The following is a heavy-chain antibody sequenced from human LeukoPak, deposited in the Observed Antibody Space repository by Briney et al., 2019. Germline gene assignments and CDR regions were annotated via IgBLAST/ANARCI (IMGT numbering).Heavy chain of an antibody. Sequence: ASVKVSCKASGYTFTSYYMHWVRQAPGQGLEWMRIINPSGGSTSYAQKCQGRVTMTRDMSTSTVYMELSSLRSEDTAVYYCARVVSYYYYYMDVWGKGTTVTVSS. J-gene: IGHJ6*03. CDR1: GYTFTSYY. V-gene: IGHV1-46*01. CDR3: ARVVSYYYYYMDV. D-gene: IGHD3-16*01. CDR2: INPSGGST.